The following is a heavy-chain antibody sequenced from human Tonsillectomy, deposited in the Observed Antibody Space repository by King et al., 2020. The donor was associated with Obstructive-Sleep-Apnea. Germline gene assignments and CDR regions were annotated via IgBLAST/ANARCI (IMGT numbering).Heavy chain of an antibody. J-gene: IGHJ4*02. Sequence: QLQESGPGLVKPSETLSLTCTVSGGLISSSSYYWGWIRQPPGKGLEWIGSIYYSGSTYYNPSLKSRVTISVDTSKNQFSLKVSSVTDADTAVYYCARDPYSYFDYWGQGTLVTVSS. D-gene: IGHD5-18*01. CDR1: GGLISSSSYY. CDR2: IYYSGST. CDR3: ARDPYSYFDY. V-gene: IGHV4-39*07.